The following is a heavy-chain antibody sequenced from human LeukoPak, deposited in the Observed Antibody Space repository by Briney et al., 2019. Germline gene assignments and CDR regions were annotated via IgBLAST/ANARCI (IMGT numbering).Heavy chain of an antibody. CDR1: GYTFTGYY. Sequence: ASVKVSCKASGYTFTGYYMHWVRQAPGQGLEWMGWIYPNSGGTNYAQKFQGRVTMTRDTSISTAYMELSRLRSDDTAVYYCARDVRKAVAGTPYYYYGMDVWGQGTTVTVSS. CDR3: ARDVRKAVAGTPYYYYGMDV. CDR2: IYPNSGGT. D-gene: IGHD6-19*01. V-gene: IGHV1-2*02. J-gene: IGHJ6*02.